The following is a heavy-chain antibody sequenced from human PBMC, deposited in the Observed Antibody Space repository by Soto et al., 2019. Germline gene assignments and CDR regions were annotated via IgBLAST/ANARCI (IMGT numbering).Heavy chain of an antibody. CDR2: IIPILGTT. CDR3: ARLNSKYDSTGSEDY. CDR1: RGTFRSYT. Sequence: QVQLLQSGAEVKRPGSSVRVSCRVSRGTFRSYTISWVRQAPGQGLEWMGGIIPILGTTNYAQKLQDRVTISADNSMNTAYMELNSLRFEDTAVYYCARLNSKYDSTGSEDYWGQGTLVTVSS. V-gene: IGHV1-69*08. D-gene: IGHD2-8*02. J-gene: IGHJ4*02.